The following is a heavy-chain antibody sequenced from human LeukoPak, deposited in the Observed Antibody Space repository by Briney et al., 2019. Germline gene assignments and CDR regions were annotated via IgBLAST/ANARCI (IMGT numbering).Heavy chain of an antibody. CDR2: ISSSSSYI. Sequence: GGSLRLSCAASGFTFSSYSMNWVRQAPGKGLEWVSSISSSSSYIYYADSVKGRFTISRDNAKNSLCLQMNSLRAEDTAVYYCASLGRYSSGWYDYWGQGTLVTVSS. CDR1: GFTFSSYS. CDR3: ASLGRYSSGWYDY. D-gene: IGHD6-19*01. J-gene: IGHJ4*02. V-gene: IGHV3-21*01.